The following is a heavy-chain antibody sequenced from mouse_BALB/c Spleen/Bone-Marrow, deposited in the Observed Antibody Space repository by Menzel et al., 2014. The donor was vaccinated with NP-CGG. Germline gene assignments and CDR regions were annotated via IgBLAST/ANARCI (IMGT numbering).Heavy chain of an antibody. J-gene: IGHJ2*01. V-gene: IGHV14-3*02. CDR1: GFNIKDTY. CDR2: IDPANGNT. Sequence: VQLPQSGAELVKPGASVRLSCTASGFNIKDTYMHWVKQRPDQGLEWIGRIDPANGNTKYDPKFQGKATITADTSSNTAYLQLSSLTSEDTAVYYCASYDYGYYFDYWGQGTTLTVSS. CDR3: ASYDYGYYFDY. D-gene: IGHD2-4*01.